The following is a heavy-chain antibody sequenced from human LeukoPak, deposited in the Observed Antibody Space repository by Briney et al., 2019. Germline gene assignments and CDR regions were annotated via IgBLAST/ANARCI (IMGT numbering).Heavy chain of an antibody. CDR3: AKGSNFAFDN. D-gene: IGHD1-1*01. CDR1: GFSFCNFW. J-gene: IGHJ4*02. CDR2: INPDGTAA. Sequence: GGSLRLSCAASGFSFCNFWMHWVRQAPGMGLVWVSQINPDGTAALYADSVKGRFTISRDNAKNTLYLQMNTLRADDTAVYYCAKGSNFAFDNWGQGILVTVSS. V-gene: IGHV3-74*01.